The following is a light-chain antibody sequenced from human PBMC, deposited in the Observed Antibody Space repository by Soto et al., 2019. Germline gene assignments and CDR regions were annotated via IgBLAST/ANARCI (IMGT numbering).Light chain of an antibody. CDR3: QSYDSSLSGSI. Sequence: QSVLTQPPSVSGAPGQRVTISCTGSSSNIGAGYDVYWYQQLPGTAPKLLIYYNTNRPSGVPDRFSGSRSGTSASLAITGLQAEDEADYYCQSYDSSLSGSIFGGGTQLTVL. V-gene: IGLV1-40*01. J-gene: IGLJ2*01. CDR2: YNT. CDR1: SSNIGAGYD.